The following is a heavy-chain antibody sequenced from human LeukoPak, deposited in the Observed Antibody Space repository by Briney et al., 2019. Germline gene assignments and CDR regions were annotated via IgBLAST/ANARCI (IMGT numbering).Heavy chain of an antibody. J-gene: IGHJ1*01. CDR1: GFTFSSYA. V-gene: IGHV3-23*01. Sequence: QSGGSLRLSCAASGFTFSSYAMSWVRQAPGKGLEWVSAISGSGGSTYYADSVKGRFTISRDNSKNTLYLQMNSLRAEDTAVYYCAKGDGDYETPAEYFQHWGQGTLVTVSS. CDR2: ISGSGGST. CDR3: AKGDGDYETPAEYFQH. D-gene: IGHD4-17*01.